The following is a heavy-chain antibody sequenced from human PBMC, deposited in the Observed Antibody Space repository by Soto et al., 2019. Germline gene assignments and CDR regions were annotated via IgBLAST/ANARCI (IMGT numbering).Heavy chain of an antibody. CDR1: GYSFTNYW. Sequence: GESLKISCKGSGYSFTNYWIGWVRQMPGKGLEWMGVIYPGDSDARYSPSFQGQVTISADKSFSTAYLQWSSLKASDTAIYYCARNSASYSHYFDYWGQGTLVTVSS. CDR3: ARNSASYSHYFDY. V-gene: IGHV5-51*01. D-gene: IGHD1-26*01. J-gene: IGHJ4*02. CDR2: IYPGDSDA.